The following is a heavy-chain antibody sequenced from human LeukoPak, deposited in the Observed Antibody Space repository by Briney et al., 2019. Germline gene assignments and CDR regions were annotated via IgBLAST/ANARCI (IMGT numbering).Heavy chain of an antibody. CDR3: AGQVDY. CDR1: GGSFCGYY. Sequence: SETLSLTCAVYGGSFCGYYWSWIRQPPGKGLEWIGEINHSGSTNYNPSLKSRVTISVDTSKNQFSLKLSSVTAADTAVYYCAGQVDYWGQGTLVTVSS. V-gene: IGHV4-34*01. J-gene: IGHJ4*02. CDR2: INHSGST.